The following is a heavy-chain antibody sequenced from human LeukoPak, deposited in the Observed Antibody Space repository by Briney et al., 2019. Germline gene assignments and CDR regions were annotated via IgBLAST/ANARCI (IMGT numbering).Heavy chain of an antibody. J-gene: IGHJ4*02. V-gene: IGHV3-33*01. CDR1: GFTLSSYG. CDR2: IWYDGSNK. Sequence: GRSLRLSCAASGFTLSSYGIQSVRQAPGKGLEWVAVIWYDGSNKYYADSVKGRFTISRDNSKITLYLQMNSPRAEDTAVYYCARDGAAAGVDYWGQGTLVTVSS. CDR3: ARDGAAAGVDY. D-gene: IGHD6-13*01.